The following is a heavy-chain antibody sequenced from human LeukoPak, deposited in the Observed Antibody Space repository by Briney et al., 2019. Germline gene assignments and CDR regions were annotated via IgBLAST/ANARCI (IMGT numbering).Heavy chain of an antibody. J-gene: IGHJ4*02. V-gene: IGHV3-74*01. CDR3: AKDYFGSIDY. CDR1: GFTFSVSW. D-gene: IGHD2/OR15-2a*01. Sequence: PGGSLRLSCTASGFTFSVSWMHWVRQAPGKGLVWVSVIKSDGSGTTYADFVKGRFTISRDNAKNTVYPQMNSLRADDTAMYYCAKDYFGSIDYWGQGTLVTVSS. CDR2: IKSDGSGT.